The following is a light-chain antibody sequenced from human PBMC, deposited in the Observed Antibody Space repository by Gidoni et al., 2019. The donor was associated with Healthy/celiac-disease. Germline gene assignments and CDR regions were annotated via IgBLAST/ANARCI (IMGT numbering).Light chain of an antibody. Sequence: EIVLTQSPATLSLSPGERATLSCRASQSVSSYLAWYQQKPGQAPGLLIYDASNRATGIPARFSGSGSGTDFTLTISSLEPEDFAVYYCQQRSNWPLFGPXTKVDIK. CDR2: DAS. V-gene: IGKV3-11*01. CDR3: QQRSNWPL. J-gene: IGKJ3*01. CDR1: QSVSSY.